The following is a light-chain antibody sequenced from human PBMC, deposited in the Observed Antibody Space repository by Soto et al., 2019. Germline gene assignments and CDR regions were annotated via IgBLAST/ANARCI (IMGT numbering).Light chain of an antibody. CDR3: QQLNTYPLT. CDR2: GVS. Sequence: DIQLTQSPSFLSASVRDRVTITCRASKLLIYGVSTLQSGVPSRFSGSGSGTEFTLTISSLQPEDFATYYCQQLNTYPLTFGGGTKVEIK. V-gene: IGKV1-9*01. J-gene: IGKJ4*01.